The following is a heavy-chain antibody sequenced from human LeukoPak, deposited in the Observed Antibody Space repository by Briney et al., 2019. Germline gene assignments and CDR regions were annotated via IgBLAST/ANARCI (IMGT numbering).Heavy chain of an antibody. V-gene: IGHV3-48*02. J-gene: IGHJ3*01. Sequence: GGSLRLSCAASGLIFSNYNVKSVRQAPGKGLEWGSYISSSGRTIYYADSVKGRFTISRDNAKNSLYLQVNSLRDEDTAVYYCARVETPIFYDAFDLWGQGTEVTVSS. CDR1: GLIFSNYN. CDR3: ARVETPIFYDAFDL. D-gene: IGHD2/OR15-2a*01. CDR2: ISSSGRTI.